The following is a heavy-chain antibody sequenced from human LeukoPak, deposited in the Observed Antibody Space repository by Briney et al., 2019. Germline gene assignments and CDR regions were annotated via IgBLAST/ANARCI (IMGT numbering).Heavy chain of an antibody. V-gene: IGHV3-7*01. CDR3: ARDSGYSGLFDP. CDR2: IKPDGSEK. J-gene: IGHJ5*02. CDR1: GFSFSNYW. Sequence: GGSLRLSCAASGFSFSNYWMSWVRQAPGKGLEWVANIKPDGSEKYCVDSVKGRFSISRDNVRNTLYLQMNSLRVGDTALYYCARDSGYSGLFDPWGQGTLVTVSS. D-gene: IGHD5-12*01.